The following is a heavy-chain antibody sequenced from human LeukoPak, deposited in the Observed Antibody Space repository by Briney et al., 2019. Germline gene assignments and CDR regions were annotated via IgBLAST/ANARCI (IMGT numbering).Heavy chain of an antibody. CDR2: ISSDGSNK. J-gene: IGHJ6*02. V-gene: IGHV3-30*18. D-gene: IGHD6-13*01. CDR3: AKYGGSSWYFSQNPYYYYGMDV. Sequence: PGRSLILSCAASGFTFSSYGMHWVRQAPGEGLEWVAVISSDGSNKYCADSVKGRFTISRDNSKNTLYLQMNSLIAEDTAVYYCAKYGGSSWYFSQNPYYYYGMDVWGQGTTVTVSS. CDR1: GFTFSSYG.